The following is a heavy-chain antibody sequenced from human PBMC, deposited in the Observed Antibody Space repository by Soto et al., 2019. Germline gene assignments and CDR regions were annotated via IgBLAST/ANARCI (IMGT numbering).Heavy chain of an antibody. CDR1: GFTFSSYA. D-gene: IGHD3-10*01. J-gene: IGHJ4*02. CDR2: IGGSGAPT. Sequence: EVQLLESGGDLVQPGGSLRLSCAASGFTFSSYAMNWVRQAPGKGLEWVSTIGGSGAPTYYAGSVRGRFTISRDNSKNTLYLQMNSLRDEDTAVYFCASKLTFGSSSDYWGQGTLVTVSS. CDR3: ASKLTFGSSSDY. V-gene: IGHV3-23*01.